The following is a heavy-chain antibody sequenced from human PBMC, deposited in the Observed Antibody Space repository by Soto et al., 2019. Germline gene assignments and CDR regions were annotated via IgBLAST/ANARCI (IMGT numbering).Heavy chain of an antibody. Sequence: SQTLSLTCAISGDSVSSNSAAWNWIRQSPSRGLEWLGRTYYRSKWYNDYAVSVKSRITINPDTSKNQFSLQLNSVTPEDTAVYYCARLKRLERRYYYYYGMDVWGQGTTVTVSS. V-gene: IGHV6-1*01. CDR1: GDSVSSNSAA. CDR2: TYYRSKWYN. J-gene: IGHJ6*02. CDR3: ARLKRLERRYYYYYGMDV. D-gene: IGHD1-1*01.